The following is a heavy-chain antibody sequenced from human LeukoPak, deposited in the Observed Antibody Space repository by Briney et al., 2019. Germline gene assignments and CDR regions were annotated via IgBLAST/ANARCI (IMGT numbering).Heavy chain of an antibody. J-gene: IGHJ4*02. CDR2: ISSSSSTI. CDR1: LFTFSRYS. Sequence: PGGSLRLSCAASLFTFSRYSMNWVREAPGRGLEWVSYISSSSSTIYYADSVKGRFTISRDNAKNSLYLQMNSLRAEDTAVYYCFAPEIVGRSGYFDYWGQGTLVTVSS. D-gene: IGHD3-22*01. V-gene: IGHV3-48*01. CDR3: FAPEIVGRSGYFDY.